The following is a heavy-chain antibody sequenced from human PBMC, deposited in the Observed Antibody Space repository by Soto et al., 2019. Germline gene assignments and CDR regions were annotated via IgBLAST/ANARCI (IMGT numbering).Heavy chain of an antibody. CDR3: VKVRGGFYTYYFDY. V-gene: IGHV3-23*01. D-gene: IGHD3-10*01. CDR1: GFIFSSYA. CDR2: ISGSGVST. Sequence: GGSLRLSCAASGFIFSSYALNWVRQTPGKGLELVSGISGSGVSTYYEDSVKGRFSISRDNSKNTLYLQMNSLRAEDTAIYYCVKVRGGFYTYYFDYWGQGTLVTVSS. J-gene: IGHJ4*02.